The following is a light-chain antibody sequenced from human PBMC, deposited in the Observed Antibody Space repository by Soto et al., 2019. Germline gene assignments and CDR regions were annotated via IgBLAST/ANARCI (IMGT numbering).Light chain of an antibody. CDR2: AAS. V-gene: IGKV1-27*01. J-gene: IGKJ3*01. CDR1: QGIRNY. Sequence: DIQMTQSPTSLSASVGDRVTITCRASQGIRNYVAWYQQIPGKAPKLLIYAASTLQSGVPSRFSGSGSGTDFPLTITALQPEDVATYSCQQYSSVPVFGPAPKVEIK. CDR3: QQYSSVPV.